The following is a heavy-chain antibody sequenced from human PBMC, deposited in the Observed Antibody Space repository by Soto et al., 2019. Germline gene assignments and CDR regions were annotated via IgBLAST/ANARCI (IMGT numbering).Heavy chain of an antibody. CDR3: ARISSYYCSGGSCGPHLFDY. CDR2: IYYSGST. Sequence: PSETLSLTCTVSGGSISSGGYYWSWIRQHPGKGLEWIGYIYYSGSTYYNPSLKSRVTISVDTSKNQFSLKLSSVTAADTAVYYCARISSYYCSGGSCGPHLFDYWGQGTLVTVSS. D-gene: IGHD2-15*01. J-gene: IGHJ4*02. V-gene: IGHV4-31*03. CDR1: GGSISSGGYY.